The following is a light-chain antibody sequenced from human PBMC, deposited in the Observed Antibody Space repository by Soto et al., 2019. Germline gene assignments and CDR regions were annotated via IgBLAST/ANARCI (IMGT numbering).Light chain of an antibody. V-gene: IGLV1-40*01. Sequence: QSVLTQPPSVSGAPGQRVTISCTGSSSNIGAGFDVHWYQQLPGTAPKVLIYDSSKRPSGVPDRFSGSKSGTSVSLAITGLQAEDEADYYCQSYDRSLSGSVFGGGTQLTVL. CDR1: SSNIGAGFD. CDR3: QSYDRSLSGSV. CDR2: DSS. J-gene: IGLJ2*01.